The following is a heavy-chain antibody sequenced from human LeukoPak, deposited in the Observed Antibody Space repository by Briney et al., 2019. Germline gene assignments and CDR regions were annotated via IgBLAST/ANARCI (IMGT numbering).Heavy chain of an antibody. CDR3: AKTITYYYDNSAYPSFDY. CDR2: IIPIFGTA. V-gene: IGHV1-69*01. CDR1: GGTFSSYA. J-gene: IGHJ4*02. D-gene: IGHD3-22*01. Sequence: ASVKVSCKASGGTFSSYAISWVRQAPGQGLEWMGGIIPIFGTANYAQKFQGRVTITADESTSTAYMELSSLRSEDTAVYYCAKTITYYYDNSAYPSFDYWGQGTLVTVSS.